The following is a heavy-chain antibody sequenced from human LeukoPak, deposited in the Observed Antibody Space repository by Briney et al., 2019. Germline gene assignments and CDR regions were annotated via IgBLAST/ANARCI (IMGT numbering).Heavy chain of an antibody. J-gene: IGHJ6*02. Sequence: VASVKVSCKASGYTFTSYAMNWVRQAPGQGLEWMGWINTNTGNPTYAQGFTGRFVFSLDTSVSTAYLQISSLKAEDTAMYYCARVRSTAAGFLPYYYYGMDVWGQGTTVTVSS. CDR2: INTNTGNP. V-gene: IGHV7-4-1*02. D-gene: IGHD6-13*01. CDR3: ARVRSTAAGFLPYYYYGMDV. CDR1: GYTFTSYA.